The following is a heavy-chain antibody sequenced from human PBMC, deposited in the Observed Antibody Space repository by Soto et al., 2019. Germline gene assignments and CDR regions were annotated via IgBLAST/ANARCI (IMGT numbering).Heavy chain of an antibody. J-gene: IGHJ4*02. CDR1: GFTFSTYG. D-gene: IGHD5-12*01. CDR2: IWYDGSEK. Sequence: PGGSLRLSCAVSGFTFSTYGIHWVRQAPGKGLEWVAVIWYDGSEKYYADSVKGRFTISRDNSKNTVYLQMNSLRAEDTATYYCARWMTVLDYWGQGTLVTVSS. CDR3: ARWMTVLDY. V-gene: IGHV3-33*01.